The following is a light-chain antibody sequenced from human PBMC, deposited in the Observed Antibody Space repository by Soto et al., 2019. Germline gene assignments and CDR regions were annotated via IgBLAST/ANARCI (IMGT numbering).Light chain of an antibody. CDR2: GTS. V-gene: IGKV3-20*01. CDR3: QHFGNSLWA. CDR1: QSVASRN. Sequence: IVLTQSPGTLSLSPGERATLSCRASQSVASRNLAWYQQKSGQAPRLLIYGTSSRAVNTPDRFSGSGSGTDVTLTIGGLEPEDFAVYYCQHFGNSLWAFGQGTKVEI. J-gene: IGKJ1*01.